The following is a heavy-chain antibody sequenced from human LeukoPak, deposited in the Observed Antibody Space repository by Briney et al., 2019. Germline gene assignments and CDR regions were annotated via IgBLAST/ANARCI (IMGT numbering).Heavy chain of an antibody. J-gene: IGHJ4*02. V-gene: IGHV4-39*01. Sequence: SETLSLTCTVSGGSISSSSYYWGWIRQPPGKGLEWIGSIYYSGSTYYNPSLKSRVTISVDTSKNQFSLKLSSVTAADTAVYYCARREIGNYLYYFDYWGQGTLVTVSS. D-gene: IGHD4-11*01. CDR1: GGSISSSSYY. CDR3: ARREIGNYLYYFDY. CDR2: IYYSGST.